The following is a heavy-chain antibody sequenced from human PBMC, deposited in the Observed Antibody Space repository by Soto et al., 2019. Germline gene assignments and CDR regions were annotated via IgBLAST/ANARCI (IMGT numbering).Heavy chain of an antibody. J-gene: IGHJ6*02. V-gene: IGHV3-21*01. CDR3: ARNESSNIYGMDV. Sequence: LRLSCAASGFTFSSYSMNWVRQAPGKGLEWVSSISSSSFSINYADSVKGRFSISRDNAQNSLHLQMSNLRAEDTAVYYCARNESSNIYGMDVWGQGTTVTVSS. CDR2: ISSSSFSI. CDR1: GFTFSSYS. D-gene: IGHD6-6*01.